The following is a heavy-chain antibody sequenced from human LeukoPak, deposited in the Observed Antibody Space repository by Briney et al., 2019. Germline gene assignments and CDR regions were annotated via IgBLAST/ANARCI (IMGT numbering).Heavy chain of an antibody. J-gene: IGHJ5*02. CDR2: IGDDGSTT. D-gene: IGHD3-10*01. CDR1: GFTFSRYW. V-gene: IGHV3-74*01. Sequence: GGSLRLSCAASGFTFSRYWMHWVRQAPGKGLVWVSRIGDDGSTTAYADSVKGRFTISRDNAKNTLYLQMNSLRAEDTAVYYCARASRGDWFDPWGQGTLVTVSS. CDR3: ARASRGDWFDP.